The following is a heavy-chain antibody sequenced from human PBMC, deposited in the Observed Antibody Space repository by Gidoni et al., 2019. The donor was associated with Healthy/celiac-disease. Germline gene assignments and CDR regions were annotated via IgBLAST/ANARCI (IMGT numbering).Heavy chain of an antibody. D-gene: IGHD6-19*01. J-gene: IGHJ2*01. CDR3: ARRGGSAKHWYFDL. CDR2: IYPGDSDT. CDR1: GYSFTSYW. Sequence: EFLPVQSGAGVIRPGESPKISCKDSGYSFTSYWIGWVRQMPGKGLEWMGIIYPGDSDTRYGPSFQGQVTISADKSISTAYQQWSSLKASDTAMYYCARRGGSAKHWYFDLWGRGTLVTVSS. V-gene: IGHV5-51*01.